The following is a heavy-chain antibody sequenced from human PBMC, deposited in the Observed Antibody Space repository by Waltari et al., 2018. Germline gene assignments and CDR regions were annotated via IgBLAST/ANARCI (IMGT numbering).Heavy chain of an antibody. J-gene: IGHJ4*02. D-gene: IGHD3-3*01. CDR3: AIPGQISLRQHLEGDY. CDR1: GFTFSNYW. V-gene: IGHV3-74*01. Sequence: EVQLVESGGGLVQPGGSLRLSCAASGFTFSNYWMHWVRQAPGKGLVWVSRINTDGNTTAYADSVRGRFTHSRDHAKNTLYLQMNSLRAEDTAVYYCAIPGQISLRQHLEGDYWGQGTLVTVSS. CDR2: INTDGNTT.